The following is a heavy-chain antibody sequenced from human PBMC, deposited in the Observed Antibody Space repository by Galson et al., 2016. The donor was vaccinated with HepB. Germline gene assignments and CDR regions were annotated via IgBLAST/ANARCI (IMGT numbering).Heavy chain of an antibody. V-gene: IGHV3-11*01. D-gene: IGHD3-9*01. J-gene: IGHJ3*02. CDR2: ISTSSSTI. CDR3: ERVRRVLRNFEWSLNSHNDI. CDR1: GFTFSDYY. Sequence: SLRLSCAASGFTFSDYYMSWIRQAPGKGPEWGSYISTSSSTIYYTDSVKGRFTISRDNAKNSLYLQMNSLRTEDPAVYYCERVRRVLRNFEWSLNSHNDICGQGTMVTVSS.